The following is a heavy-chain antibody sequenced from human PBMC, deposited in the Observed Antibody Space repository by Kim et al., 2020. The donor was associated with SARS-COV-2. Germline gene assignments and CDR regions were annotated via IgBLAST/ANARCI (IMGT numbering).Heavy chain of an antibody. J-gene: IGHJ5*02. CDR2: FVPEDGET. CDR3: ATSPALTYDYDSSDFHPPNWFDP. V-gene: IGHV1-24*01. Sequence: FVPEDGETIYAQKFQGRVTMTEDTSTDTAYMELSSLRSEDTAVYYCATSPALTYDYDSSDFHPPNWFDPWGQGTLVTVSS. D-gene: IGHD3-22*01.